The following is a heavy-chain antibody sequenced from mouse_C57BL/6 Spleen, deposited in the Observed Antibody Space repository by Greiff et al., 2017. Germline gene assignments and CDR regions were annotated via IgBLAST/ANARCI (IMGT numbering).Heavy chain of an antibody. D-gene: IGHD4-1*01. Sequence: VMLVESGAELARPGASVKMSCKASGYTFTSYTMHWVKQRPGQGLEWIGYINPSSGYTKYNQKFKDKATLTADKSSSTAYMQLSSLTSEDSAVYYCARGLGDFDYWGQGTTLTVSS. CDR3: ARGLGDFDY. CDR2: INPSSGYT. CDR1: GYTFTSYT. V-gene: IGHV1-4*01. J-gene: IGHJ2*01.